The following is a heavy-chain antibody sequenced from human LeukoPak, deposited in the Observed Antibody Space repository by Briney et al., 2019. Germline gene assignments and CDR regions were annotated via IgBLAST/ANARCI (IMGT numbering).Heavy chain of an antibody. CDR1: GASITSYF. Sequence: SETLSLTCSVSGASITSYFWSWIRQPPGKGLEWIGEINHSGSTNYNPSLKSRVTISVDTSKNQFSLKLSSVTAADTAVYYCARVERAVAADYWGQGTLVTVSS. D-gene: IGHD6-19*01. V-gene: IGHV4-34*01. J-gene: IGHJ4*02. CDR3: ARVERAVAADY. CDR2: INHSGST.